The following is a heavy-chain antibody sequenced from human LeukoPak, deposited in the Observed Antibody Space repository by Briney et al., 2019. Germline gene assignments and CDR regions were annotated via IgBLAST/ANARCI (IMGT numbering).Heavy chain of an antibody. CDR3: ARAPYYYDSSGPPYFVY. D-gene: IGHD3-22*01. CDR1: GFTFSSYG. V-gene: IGHV3-33*01. J-gene: IGHJ4*02. CDR2: IWYDGSNK. Sequence: GGSLRLSCAASGFTFSSYGMQWVRQAPGKGLEWVAVIWYDGSNKYYADSVKGRFTISRDNSKNTLYLQMNSLRAEDTAVYYCARAPYYYDSSGPPYFVYWGQGTLVTVSS.